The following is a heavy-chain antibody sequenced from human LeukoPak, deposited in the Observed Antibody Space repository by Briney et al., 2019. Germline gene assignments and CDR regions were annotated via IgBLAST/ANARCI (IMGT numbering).Heavy chain of an antibody. CDR2: INPNSGGT. V-gene: IGHV1-2*02. J-gene: IGHJ4*02. D-gene: IGHD2-2*01. CDR3: ARGVVVVPAAIDY. Sequence: ASVKVSCKASGYTFTGYYMHWVRQAPGQGIEWMGWINPNSGGTNYAQKFQGRVTMTRDTSISTAYMELSRLRSDDTAVYYCARGVVVVPAAIDYWGQGTLVTVSS. CDR1: GYTFTGYY.